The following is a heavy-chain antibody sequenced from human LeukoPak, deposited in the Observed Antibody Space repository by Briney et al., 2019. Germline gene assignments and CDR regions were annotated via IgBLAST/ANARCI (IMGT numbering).Heavy chain of an antibody. CDR2: ISYDGSNK. D-gene: IGHD5-18*01. J-gene: IGHJ4*02. CDR1: GFTFSSYA. V-gene: IGHV3-30-3*01. CDR3: ARGLQDSYGLDY. Sequence: GGSLRLSCAASGFTFSSYAMHWVRQAPGKGLEWVAVISYDGSNKYYADSVKGRFTISRDNSKSTLYLQMNSLRAEDTAVYYCARGLQDSYGLDYWGQGTLVTVSS.